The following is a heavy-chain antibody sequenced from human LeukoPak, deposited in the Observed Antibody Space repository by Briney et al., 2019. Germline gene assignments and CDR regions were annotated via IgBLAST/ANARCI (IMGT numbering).Heavy chain of an antibody. Sequence: PSQTLSLTCAISGDSVSSNSAAWNWIRQSPSRGLEWLGRTYYRSKWYNDYAVSVKSRITINPDTSKNQFSLQLNSVTPEDTAVYYCARGIAVAGQRHNWFDPWGQGTLVTVSS. CDR3: ARGIAVAGQRHNWFDP. CDR2: TYYRSKWYN. V-gene: IGHV6-1*01. J-gene: IGHJ5*02. D-gene: IGHD6-19*01. CDR1: GDSVSSNSAA.